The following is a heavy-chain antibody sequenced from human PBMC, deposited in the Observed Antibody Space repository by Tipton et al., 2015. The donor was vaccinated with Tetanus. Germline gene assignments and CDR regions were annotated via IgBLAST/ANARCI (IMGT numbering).Heavy chain of an antibody. CDR3: AREAGYYGLNASDI. CDR1: GGSISPYY. Sequence: TLSLTCTVSGGSISPYYWSWIRQSSGKGLEWIGYIDYSGSTNYNPSLKSRVTISVDTSKNQFSLKLSSVTAADTAVYYCAREAGYYGLNASDIWGQGTMVTVSS. V-gene: IGHV4-59*12. D-gene: IGHD3-10*01. J-gene: IGHJ3*02. CDR2: IDYSGST.